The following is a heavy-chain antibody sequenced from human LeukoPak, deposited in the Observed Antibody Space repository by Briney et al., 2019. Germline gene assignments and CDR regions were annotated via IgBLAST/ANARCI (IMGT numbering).Heavy chain of an antibody. CDR2: IIPILGIA. V-gene: IGHV1-69*04. J-gene: IGHJ4*02. D-gene: IGHD1-26*01. Sequence: SVKVSCTASGGTFSSYAISWVRQAPGQGLEWMGRIIPILGIANYAQKFQGRVTITADKSTSTAYMELSSLRSEDTAVYYCARVMGVVGATSDYWGQGTLVTVSS. CDR1: GGTFSSYA. CDR3: ARVMGVVGATSDY.